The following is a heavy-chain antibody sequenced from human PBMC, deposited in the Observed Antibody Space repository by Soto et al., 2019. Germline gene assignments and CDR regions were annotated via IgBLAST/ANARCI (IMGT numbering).Heavy chain of an antibody. V-gene: IGHV3-33*06. CDR3: AKDYGDWTGLYYYGLDV. Sequence: QVQLVESGGGVVQPGRSLRLSCAASGFTFSSYGMHWVRQAPGKGLEWVAVIWNNGSDKKYADSVKGRFTISRDNSENTLYLQINSLRAEDTAVYYCAKDYGDWTGLYYYGLDVWGQGTTVTVSS. J-gene: IGHJ6*02. D-gene: IGHD4-17*01. CDR2: IWNNGSDK. CDR1: GFTFSSYG.